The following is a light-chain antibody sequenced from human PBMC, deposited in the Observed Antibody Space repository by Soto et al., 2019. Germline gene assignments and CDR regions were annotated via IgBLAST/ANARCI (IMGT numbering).Light chain of an antibody. CDR2: QVT. CDR3: SSYTDSSNYV. V-gene: IGLV2-14*01. J-gene: IGLJ1*01. CDR1: SSDLAIYNY. Sequence: QSVLTQPASVSGSPGQSITISCTGTSSDLAIYNYVSWYQQQPGKAPKLMIYQVTNRPSGVSNRLSGSRSGNTASLTISGLQAEDEADYYCSSYTDSSNYVFGTGTK.